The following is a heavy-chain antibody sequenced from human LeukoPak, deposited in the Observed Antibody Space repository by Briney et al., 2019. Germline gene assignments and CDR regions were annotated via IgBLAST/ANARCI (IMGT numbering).Heavy chain of an antibody. D-gene: IGHD3-22*01. CDR1: GGTFSSYA. Sequence: ASVKVSCKASGGTFSSYAISWVRQAPGQGLEWMGRIIPILGIANYAQKFQGRVTITADKSTSTAYMELSSLRSEDTAVYYCARDPQYYYDSSGEDYWGQGTLVTVSS. V-gene: IGHV1-69*04. J-gene: IGHJ4*02. CDR3: ARDPQYYYDSSGEDY. CDR2: IIPILGIA.